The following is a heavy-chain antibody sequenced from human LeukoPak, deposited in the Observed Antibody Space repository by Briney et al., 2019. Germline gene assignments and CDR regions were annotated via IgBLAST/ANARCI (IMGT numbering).Heavy chain of an antibody. J-gene: IGHJ5*02. CDR1: GGSISSSSYY. V-gene: IGHV4-39*01. Sequence: SETLSLTCTVSGGSISSSSYYWGWIRQPPGKGLEWIGSIYYSGSTYYNPSLKSRVTISVDTSKNQFYLKLSSVTAADTAVYYCARHLGDVVVVPAAKNWFDPWGQGTLVTVSS. CDR2: IYYSGST. CDR3: ARHLGDVVVVPAAKNWFDP. D-gene: IGHD2-2*01.